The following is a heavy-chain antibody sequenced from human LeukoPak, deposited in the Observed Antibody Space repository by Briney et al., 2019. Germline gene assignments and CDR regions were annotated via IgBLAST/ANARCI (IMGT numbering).Heavy chain of an antibody. V-gene: IGHV4-38-2*01. CDR3: ATEYSSSSAIDP. D-gene: IGHD6-6*01. J-gene: IGHJ5*02. Sequence: SETLSLTCAVSGYSISSGYYWGWIRQPPGRGLEWIGSIYHSGSTYYNPSLKSRVTISVDTPKNQFSLKLSSVTAADTAVYYCATEYSSSSAIDPWGQGTLVTVSS. CDR2: IYHSGST. CDR1: GYSISSGYY.